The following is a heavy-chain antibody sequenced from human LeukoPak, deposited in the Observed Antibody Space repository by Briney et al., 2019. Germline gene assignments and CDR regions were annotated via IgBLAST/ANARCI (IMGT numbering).Heavy chain of an antibody. CDR1: GFTLSNYW. J-gene: IGHJ4*01. CDR3: TRFVVVTAGDY. V-gene: IGHV3-74*01. CDR2: LHSNGAFT. D-gene: IGHD2-21*02. Sequence: GGSLRLSCSASGFTLSNYWMHWVRQAPGKGLVWVARLHSNGAFTTYADSVKGRFTISRDTAKNTLYLQMNSLRVEDTAVYYCTRFVVVTAGDYWGQGTLVTVSS.